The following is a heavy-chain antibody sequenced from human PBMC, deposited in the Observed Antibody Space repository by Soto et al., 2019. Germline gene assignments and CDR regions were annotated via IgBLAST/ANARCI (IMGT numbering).Heavy chain of an antibody. V-gene: IGHV3-23*01. J-gene: IGHJ4*02. CDR3: AIFQIYEYGYDDDS. D-gene: IGHD3-16*01. CDR1: GFTFSRYA. CDR2: VSSSGSTT. Sequence: PGGSLRLSSAASGFTFSRYAMSWVRQAPGKGLEWVSTVSSSGSTTYHADSVKGRFTISRDNSKNTLYLQLNSLRAEDTGVYYCAIFQIYEYGYDDDSWGQGTLVTVCS.